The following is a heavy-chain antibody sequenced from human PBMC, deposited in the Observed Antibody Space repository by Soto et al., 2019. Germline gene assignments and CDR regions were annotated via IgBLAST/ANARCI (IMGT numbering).Heavy chain of an antibody. J-gene: IGHJ5*02. V-gene: IGHV4-59*01. CDR1: GGSISSYY. CDR2: IYYSGST. Sequence: SETLSLTCTVSGGSISSYYWSWIRQPPGKGLEWIGYIYYSGSTNYNPSLKSRVTISVDTSKNQFSLKLSSVTAADTAVYYCARDRLANWFDPWGQGTLVPVSS. CDR3: ARDRLANWFDP. D-gene: IGHD3-9*01.